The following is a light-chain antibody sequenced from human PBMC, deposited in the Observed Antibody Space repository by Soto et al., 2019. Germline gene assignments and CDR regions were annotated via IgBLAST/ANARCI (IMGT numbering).Light chain of an antibody. J-gene: IGLJ2*01. Sequence: QPVLTQPPSVSGAPGQRVTISCTGSSSNIGAGYDVHWYQQLPGTAPKLLIYDNSNRPSGVPDRFSGSKSGTSASLAITGLQAEDEADYYCQSYDSRLSAVVFGGGTKLTVL. V-gene: IGLV1-40*01. CDR2: DNS. CDR1: SSNIGAGYD. CDR3: QSYDSRLSAVV.